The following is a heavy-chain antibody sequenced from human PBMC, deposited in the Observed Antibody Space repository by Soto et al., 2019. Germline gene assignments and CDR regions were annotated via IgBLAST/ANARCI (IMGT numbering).Heavy chain of an antibody. CDR3: ANSRPAVAADFDY. J-gene: IGHJ4*02. Sequence: QVQLVESGGGVVQPGRSLRLSCAASGFTFSSYGMHWVRQAPGKGLEWVAVISYDGSNKYYADSVKGRFTISRDNSKNTLYLQRNSLRAEDTAVYYCANSRPAVAADFDYWGQGTLVTVSS. D-gene: IGHD6-19*01. V-gene: IGHV3-30*18. CDR2: ISYDGSNK. CDR1: GFTFSSYG.